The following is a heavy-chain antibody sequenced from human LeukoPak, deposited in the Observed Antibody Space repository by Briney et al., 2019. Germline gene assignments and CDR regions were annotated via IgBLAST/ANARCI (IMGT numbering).Heavy chain of an antibody. Sequence: PSETLSLTCTVSGGSIRSYYWSWIRQPPGKGLEWIGYIYYSGSTNYNPSLKSRVTISVDTSKNQFSLKLSSVTAADTAVYYCARRRNYYGSEIFDYWGQGTLVTVSS. V-gene: IGHV4-59*01. CDR2: IYYSGST. J-gene: IGHJ4*02. CDR1: GGSIRSYY. CDR3: ARRRNYYGSEIFDY. D-gene: IGHD3-10*01.